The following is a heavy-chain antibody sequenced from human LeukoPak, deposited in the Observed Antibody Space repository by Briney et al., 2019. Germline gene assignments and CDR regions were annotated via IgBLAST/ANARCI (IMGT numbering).Heavy chain of an antibody. CDR1: GYTFTSYG. V-gene: IGHV1-69*04. Sequence: SVKVSCKASGYTFTSYGISWVRQAPGQGLEWMGRIIPILGIANYAQKFQGRVTITADKSTSTAYMELSSLRSEDTAVYYCARVAYYYYYGMDVWGQGTTVTVSS. J-gene: IGHJ6*02. CDR2: IIPILGIA. CDR3: ARVAYYYYYGMDV.